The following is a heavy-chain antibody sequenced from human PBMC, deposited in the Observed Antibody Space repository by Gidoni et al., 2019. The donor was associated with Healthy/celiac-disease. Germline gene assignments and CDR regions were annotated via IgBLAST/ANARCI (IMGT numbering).Heavy chain of an antibody. J-gene: IGHJ6*02. CDR3: AKDIWTMVRGGMDV. CDR1: GFTLDDYA. V-gene: IGHV3-9*01. CDR2: ISWNSGSI. Sequence: EVQLVESGGGLVQPGRSLRLSCAAAGFTLDDYAMHWVRQAPGKGLEWVSGISWNSGSIGYADSVTGRFTISRDNAKNSLYLQMNSLRAEDTALYYCAKDIWTMVRGGMDVWGQGTTVTVSS. D-gene: IGHD3-10*01.